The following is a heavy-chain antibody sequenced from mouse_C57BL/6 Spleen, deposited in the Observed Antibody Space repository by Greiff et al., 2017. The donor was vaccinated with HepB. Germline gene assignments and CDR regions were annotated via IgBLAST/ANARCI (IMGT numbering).Heavy chain of an antibody. CDR2: ISNLAYSI. CDR1: GFTFSDYG. D-gene: IGHD1-1*01. CDR3: ARVYGSSYVDY. Sequence: DVLLVESGGGLVQPGGSLKLSCAASGFTFSDYGMAWVRQAPRQGPEWVAFISNLAYSIYYADTVTGRFTISRENAKNTLYLEMSSLRSEDTAMYYCARVYGSSYVDYWGQGTTLTVSS. J-gene: IGHJ2*01. V-gene: IGHV5-15*01.